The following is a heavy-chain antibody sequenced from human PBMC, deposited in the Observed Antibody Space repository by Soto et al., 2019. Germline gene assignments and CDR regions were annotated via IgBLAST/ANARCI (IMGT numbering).Heavy chain of an antibody. V-gene: IGHV5-10-1*01. CDR3: ARLPGGYSYADYYYYGMDV. D-gene: IGHD5-18*01. CDR1: GYSFTSYW. Sequence: PGESLKISCKGSGYSFTSYWISWVRQMPGKGLEWMGRIDPSDSYTNYSPSFQGHVTISADKPISTAYLQWSSLKASDTAMYYCARLPGGYSYADYYYYGMDVWGQGTTVTVSS. CDR2: IDPSDSYT. J-gene: IGHJ6*02.